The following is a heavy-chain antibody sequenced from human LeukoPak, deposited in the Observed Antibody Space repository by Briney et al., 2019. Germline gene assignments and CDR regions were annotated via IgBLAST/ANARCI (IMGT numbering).Heavy chain of an antibody. CDR1: GGSISSGGYY. J-gene: IGHJ6*03. D-gene: IGHD2-2*01. V-gene: IGHV4-31*03. Sequence: SETLSLTCTVSGGSISSGGYYWIWIRQHPGKVLEWIGYIYYSASTYYNPSLKSRVTISVDTSKNQFSLKLSSVTAADTAVYYCARIVVPAAHYYYYYMDVWGKGTTVTVSS. CDR2: IYYSAST. CDR3: ARIVVPAAHYYYYYMDV.